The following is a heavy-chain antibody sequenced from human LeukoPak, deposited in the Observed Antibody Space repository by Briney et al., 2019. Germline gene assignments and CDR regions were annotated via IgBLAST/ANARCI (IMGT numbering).Heavy chain of an antibody. D-gene: IGHD6-13*01. V-gene: IGHV3-7*03. J-gene: IGHJ4*02. Sequence: PGGSLRLSCAASGFTFSSYWMSWVRQAPGKGLEWVANIKQNGSEKYYVDSVKGRFTISRDNATNSLYLQMNSLRAEDPAVYYCPRQRAAAGTVLFDYWGQGTLVTVSS. CDR3: PRQRAAAGTVLFDY. CDR1: GFTFSSYW. CDR2: IKQNGSEK.